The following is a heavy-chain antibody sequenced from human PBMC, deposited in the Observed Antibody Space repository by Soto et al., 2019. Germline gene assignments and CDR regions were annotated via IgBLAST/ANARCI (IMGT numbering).Heavy chain of an antibody. J-gene: IGHJ4*03. CDR2: IYYSRNT. D-gene: IGHD3-9*01. CDR1: GDSISRGGYY. Sequence: SETLSLTSTVSGDSISRGGYYLSWIRQHPGKGLERIGYIYYSRNTYYNPSLKSRVTISVDTSKNQFSLEVGSVSAAETAVYYCARVDILIGYAPDYWGQGTMVSVSS. CDR3: ARVDILIGYAPDY. V-gene: IGHV4-31*03.